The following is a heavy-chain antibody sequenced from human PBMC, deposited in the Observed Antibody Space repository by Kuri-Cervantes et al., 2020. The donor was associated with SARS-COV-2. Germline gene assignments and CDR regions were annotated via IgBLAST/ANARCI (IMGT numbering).Heavy chain of an antibody. CDR1: GDSMNNGNW. J-gene: IGHJ3*02. V-gene: IGHV4-4*02. CDR2: IYHNGNT. D-gene: IGHD2-2*02. Sequence: SATLFLTCDVSGDSMNNGNWWTWVRQTPGKGLEWIGEIYHNGNTNYNPSLKSRVTISVDESKNQFSLKLNSVTAADTAVYYCARESTYTFDIWGQGTLVTVSS. CDR3: ARESTYTFDI.